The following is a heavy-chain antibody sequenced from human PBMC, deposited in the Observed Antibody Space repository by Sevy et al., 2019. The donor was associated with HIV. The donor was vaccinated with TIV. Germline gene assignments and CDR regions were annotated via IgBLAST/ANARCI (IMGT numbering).Heavy chain of an antibody. CDR2: IYYSGST. Sequence: SETLSLTCTVSGGSISSSSYYWGWIRQPPGKGLEWIGSIYYSGSTYYHPSLKSRVTISVDTSKNQFSLKLSSVTAADTAVYYCARRGGYDTSLYYYYGMDVWGQGTTVTVSS. CDR1: GGSISSSSYY. V-gene: IGHV4-39*01. J-gene: IGHJ6*02. CDR3: ARRGGYDTSLYYYYGMDV. D-gene: IGHD5-12*01.